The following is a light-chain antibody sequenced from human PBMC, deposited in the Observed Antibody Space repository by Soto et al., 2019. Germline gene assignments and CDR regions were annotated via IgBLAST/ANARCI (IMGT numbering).Light chain of an antibody. J-gene: IGKJ4*01. CDR2: EAS. Sequence: IQMTQSPSTLSASVGSRVTITCRASQSISTWLAWYQQKPGKAPNLLIYEASNLEGGVPSRFSGSGSGTEFNTTISRLQPDDFATYYCQQYNTYPLTFGGGTTVEIK. CDR3: QQYNTYPLT. CDR1: QSISTW. V-gene: IGKV1-5*03.